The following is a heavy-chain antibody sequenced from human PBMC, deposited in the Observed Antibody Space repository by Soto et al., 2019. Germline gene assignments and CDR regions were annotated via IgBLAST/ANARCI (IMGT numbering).Heavy chain of an antibody. D-gene: IGHD3-10*01. CDR1: GGSFSGYY. J-gene: IGHJ4*02. Sequence: SETLSLTSAVYGGSFSGYYWSWIRQPPGKGLEWIGYIYYSGSTNYNPSLKSRVTISVDTSKNQFSLKLSSVTAADTAVYYCARGPRVLGFGDAPSWLDYWGQGTLVTVSS. CDR2: IYYSGST. V-gene: IGHV4-59*01. CDR3: ARGPRVLGFGDAPSWLDY.